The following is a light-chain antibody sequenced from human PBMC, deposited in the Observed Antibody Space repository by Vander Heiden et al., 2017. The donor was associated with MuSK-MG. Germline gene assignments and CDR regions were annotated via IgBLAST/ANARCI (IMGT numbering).Light chain of an antibody. J-gene: IGKJ2*01. Sequence: DIVMTQSPDSLAVSLGERATINCKSSQSVLYSSNNKNYLAWYQQKPGQPPKLLIYWASTRESGVPDRFSGSGYGKDFTLTISSLQAEDVAVYYCQQYDSNPMYTFGQGTKLEIK. CDR1: QSVLYSSNNKNY. CDR2: WAS. V-gene: IGKV4-1*01. CDR3: QQYDSNPMYT.